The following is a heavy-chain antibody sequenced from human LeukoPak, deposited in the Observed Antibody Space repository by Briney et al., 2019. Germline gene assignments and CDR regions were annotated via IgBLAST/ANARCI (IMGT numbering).Heavy chain of an antibody. V-gene: IGHV3-30-3*01. CDR3: ARVERYFDWLFSYYYYGMDV. D-gene: IGHD3-9*01. J-gene: IGHJ6*02. Sequence: GGSLRLSCAASGFTFSSYAMHWVRQAPGKGLEWVAVISYDGSNKYYADSVKGRFTLSRDNSKNTLYLQMNSLRAEDTAVYYCARVERYFDWLFSYYYYGMDVWGQGTTVTVSS. CDR1: GFTFSSYA. CDR2: ISYDGSNK.